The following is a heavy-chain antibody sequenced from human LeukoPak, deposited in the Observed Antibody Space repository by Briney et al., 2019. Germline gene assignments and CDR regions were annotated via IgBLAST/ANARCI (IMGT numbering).Heavy chain of an antibody. CDR2: IYYSGST. CDR1: RHCNILYH. D-gene: IGHD2-21*01. Sequence: SETLPLNCICSRHCNILYHLGWLRQPPGKGLEWIGCIYYSGSTKYNPSLKSRVTISVDTSQNQFSLKLSSVTAADTAVYDWTVRQGAVIIPRGLNPGGRGTLVTVSS. J-gene: IGHJ4*02. V-gene: IGHV4-59*01. CDR3: TVRQGAVIIPRGLNP.